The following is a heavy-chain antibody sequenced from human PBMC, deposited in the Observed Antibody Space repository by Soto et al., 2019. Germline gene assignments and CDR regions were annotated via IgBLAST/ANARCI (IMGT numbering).Heavy chain of an antibody. D-gene: IGHD3-3*01. CDR2: ISSSSSYI. CDR1: GFTFSSYS. CDR3: ARDPGIFGVVIRDLMDV. Sequence: GGSLRLSCAASGFTFSSYSMNWVRQAPGKGLEWVSSISSSSSYIYYADSVKGRFTISRDNAKNSLYLQMNSLRAEDTAVYYCARDPGIFGVVIRDLMDVWGKGTTVTVSS. V-gene: IGHV3-21*01. J-gene: IGHJ6*03.